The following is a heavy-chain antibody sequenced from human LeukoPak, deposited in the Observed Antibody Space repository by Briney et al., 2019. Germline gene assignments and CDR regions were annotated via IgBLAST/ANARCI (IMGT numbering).Heavy chain of an antibody. J-gene: IGHJ5*02. CDR3: ARILVGATSSA. Sequence: GGSLRLSCAASGFTFSSYEMNWVRQAPGKGLEWVSYISSSGSTIYYADSVKGRFTTSRDNAKNSLYLQMNSLRAEDTAVYYCARILVGATSSAWGQGTLVTVSS. CDR2: ISSSGSTI. CDR1: GFTFSSYE. V-gene: IGHV3-48*03. D-gene: IGHD1-26*01.